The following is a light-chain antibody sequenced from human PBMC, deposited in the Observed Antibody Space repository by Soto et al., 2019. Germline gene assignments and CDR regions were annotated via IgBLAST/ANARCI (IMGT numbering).Light chain of an antibody. CDR2: GAS. V-gene: IGKV3-15*01. J-gene: IGKJ1*01. CDR3: QQYNNWPPWT. Sequence: RVMTQSPATLSLSPGERATLSCGASQSVSTNVAWYQQKPGQAPRLLIYGASTRATDIPARFSGSGSGTDFTLTISSLQSEDFAVYYCQQYNNWPPWTVGQGTKVDIK. CDR1: QSVSTN.